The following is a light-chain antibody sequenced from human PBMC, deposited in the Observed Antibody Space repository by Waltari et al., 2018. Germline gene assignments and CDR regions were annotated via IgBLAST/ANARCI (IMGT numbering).Light chain of an antibody. J-gene: IGKJ2*01. CDR2: WAS. V-gene: IGKV4-1*01. Sequence: DIVMTQYPDSLAVSLGERATINSKSSQSVLYSSNNKNYLAWYQQKPGQPPKLLISWASNRESGVPDRFSGSGSGRDFTLTISSLQAEDVAVYYCQHYYNNPRTFGQGTKVEIK. CDR3: QHYYNNPRT. CDR1: QSVLYSSNNKNY.